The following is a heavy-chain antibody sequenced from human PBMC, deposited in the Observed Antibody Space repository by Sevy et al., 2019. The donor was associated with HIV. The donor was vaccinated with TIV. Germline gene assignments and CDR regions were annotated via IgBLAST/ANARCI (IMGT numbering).Heavy chain of an antibody. J-gene: IGHJ4*02. D-gene: IGHD5-12*01. CDR3: AVLATISSFDY. Sequence: ASVKVSCKASGYTFAVYYMHWVRQAPGQGLEWMGRINTNSGVTNYAQKFQGRVTMTRDTSITTAYMELNRLGSDDTAVYYCAVLATISSFDYWGQGSLVTVSS. CDR2: INTNSGVT. CDR1: GYTFAVYY. V-gene: IGHV1-2*06.